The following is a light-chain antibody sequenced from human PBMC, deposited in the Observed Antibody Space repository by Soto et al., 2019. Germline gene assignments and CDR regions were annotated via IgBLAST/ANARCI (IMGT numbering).Light chain of an antibody. J-gene: IGKJ4*01. CDR1: QSVSSF. Sequence: ESVLTQSPCTLSLSPGEGATLSCRASQSVSSFLAWYQQKPGQAPRLLIYGASTRATGIPDRFSGSGSGTDFTLTISRLEPEDFAVYYCQQYGSSPLFGGGTKVDIK. V-gene: IGKV3-20*01. CDR2: GAS. CDR3: QQYGSSPL.